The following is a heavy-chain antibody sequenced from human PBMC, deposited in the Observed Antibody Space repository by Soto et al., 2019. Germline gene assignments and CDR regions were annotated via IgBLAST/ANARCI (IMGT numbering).Heavy chain of an antibody. J-gene: IGHJ6*02. CDR1: GGSISSYY. CDR2: IYYSGST. Sequence: PSETLSLTCTVSGGSISSYYWSWIRQHPGKGLEWIGYIYYSGSTYYNPSLKSRVTISVDTSKNQFSLKLSSVTAADTAVYYCARDSGYYDSSGYPRRGDYYYGMDVWGQGTTVTVSS. D-gene: IGHD3-22*01. V-gene: IGHV4-59*06. CDR3: ARDSGYYDSSGYPRRGDYYYGMDV.